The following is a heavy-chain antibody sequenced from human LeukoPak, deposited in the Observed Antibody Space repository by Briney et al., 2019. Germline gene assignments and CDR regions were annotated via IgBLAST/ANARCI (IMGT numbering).Heavy chain of an antibody. D-gene: IGHD2-15*01. CDR2: INPNSGGT. Sequence: GASVKVSCKASGYTFTGYYMHWVRQAPGQGLEWMGWINPNSGGTNYVQKFQGRVTMTRDTSTTTAYMQLSRLRSDDTAVYYCASSPTSECSGGSCYSYWGQGTLVTVSS. CDR1: GYTFTGYY. V-gene: IGHV1-2*02. J-gene: IGHJ4*02. CDR3: ASSPTSECSGGSCYSY.